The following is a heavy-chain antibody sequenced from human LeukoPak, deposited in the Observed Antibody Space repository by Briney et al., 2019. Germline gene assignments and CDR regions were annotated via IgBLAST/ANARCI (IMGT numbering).Heavy chain of an antibody. CDR1: GYIFTQLS. D-gene: IGHD4-17*01. V-gene: IGHV1-24*01. Sequence: ASVKVSCKVSGYIFTQLSMHWVRQAPGQGLEWMGGFNPEDGETFYAQKFQGRVNMTEDTSTDTAYMELSSLSYDDTAVYYCATDGAGDYLNHWGQGTLVTVSS. CDR2: FNPEDGET. J-gene: IGHJ4*02. CDR3: ATDGAGDYLNH.